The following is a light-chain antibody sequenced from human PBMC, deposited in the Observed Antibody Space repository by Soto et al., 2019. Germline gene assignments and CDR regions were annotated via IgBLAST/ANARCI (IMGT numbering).Light chain of an antibody. J-gene: IGKJ4*01. CDR2: AAS. CDR1: QSVSSNY. Sequence: EIVLTQSPGTLSSSPGERATLSCRTSQSVSSNYVAWYQQKPGQAPRLLIYAASSKATGIPDRFSGSGSGTDFTLTISRLEPEDFAVYYCQQYGASPQLTFGGGTEVEIK. CDR3: QQYGASPQLT. V-gene: IGKV3-20*01.